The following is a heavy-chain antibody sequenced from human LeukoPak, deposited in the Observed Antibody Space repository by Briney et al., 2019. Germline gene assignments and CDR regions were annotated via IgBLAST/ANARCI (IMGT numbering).Heavy chain of an antibody. J-gene: IGHJ4*02. Sequence: PSQTLSLTCTVSGGSISSGSYYWSWIRQPAGKGLEWIGRIYTSGSTNYNPSLKSRVTISVDTSKNQFSLKLSSVTAADTAMYYCARAGYSSGWYVYWGQGTLVTVSS. V-gene: IGHV4-61*02. CDR2: IYTSGST. D-gene: IGHD6-19*01. CDR1: GGSISSGSYY. CDR3: ARAGYSSGWYVY.